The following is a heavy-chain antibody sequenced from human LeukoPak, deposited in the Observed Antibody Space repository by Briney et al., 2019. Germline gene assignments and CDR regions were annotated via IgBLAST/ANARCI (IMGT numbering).Heavy chain of an antibody. CDR2: ISSSSSYI. D-gene: IGHD4-11*01. V-gene: IGHV3-21*01. CDR1: GFTLSSYS. Sequence: PGGSLRHSCAASGFTLSSYSMNWVRQAPGKGLEWVSSISSSSSYIYYADSVKGRFTISRDNAKNSLYLQMNSLRAEDTAVYYCARDLEDYNNYGEMAIWGQGTLVTVSS. J-gene: IGHJ4*02. CDR3: ARDLEDYNNYGEMAI.